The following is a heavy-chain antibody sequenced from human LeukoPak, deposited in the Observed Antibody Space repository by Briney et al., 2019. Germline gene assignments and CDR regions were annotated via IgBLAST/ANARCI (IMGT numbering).Heavy chain of an antibody. D-gene: IGHD6-19*01. J-gene: IGHJ4*02. CDR2: IGIDSGNT. Sequence: GGSLRLSWAASGFILGDYSMNWVRQPPGKGLEWISYIGIDSGNTKYADSVKGRFTISRDNFKNTMYLQMSSVRAGDTAVYYCAKDGALGGTGGGFDSWGQGTLVTVSS. CDR1: GFILGDYS. V-gene: IGHV3-11*05. CDR3: AKDGALGGTGGGFDS.